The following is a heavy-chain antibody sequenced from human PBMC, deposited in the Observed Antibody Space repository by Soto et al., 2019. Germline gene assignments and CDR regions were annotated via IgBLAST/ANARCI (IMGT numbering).Heavy chain of an antibody. CDR1: GFTFSSYE. Sequence: GSLRLSCAASGFTFSSYEMNWVRQAPGKGLEWVSYISSSGSTIYYADSVKGRFTISRDNAKNSLYLQMNSLRAEDTAVYYCARVLGGEWTDYYYYYYGMDVWGQGTTVTVSS. CDR3: ARVLGGEWTDYYYYYYGMDV. D-gene: IGHD3-16*01. V-gene: IGHV3-48*03. CDR2: ISSSGSTI. J-gene: IGHJ6*02.